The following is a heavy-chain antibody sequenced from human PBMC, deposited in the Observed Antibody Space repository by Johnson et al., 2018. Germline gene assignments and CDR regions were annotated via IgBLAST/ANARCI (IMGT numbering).Heavy chain of an antibody. J-gene: IGHJ6*02. CDR1: GFTFDDYG. CDR3: ARGGEIDYINYEEYYGMDV. CDR2: INSDGSST. D-gene: IGHD4-11*01. Sequence: VQLVESGGGVVRPGGSLRLSCAASGFTFDDYGMSWVRQAPGKGLEWVSRINSDGSSTSYADSVKGRFTISRDNAKNTLYLQMNSLRAEDTAVYYCARGGEIDYINYEEYYGMDVWGRGTTVTVSS. V-gene: IGHV3-20*04.